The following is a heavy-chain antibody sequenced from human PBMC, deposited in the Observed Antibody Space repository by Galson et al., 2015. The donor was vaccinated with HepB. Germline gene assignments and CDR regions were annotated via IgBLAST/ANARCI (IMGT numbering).Heavy chain of an antibody. J-gene: IGHJ4*02. D-gene: IGHD4/OR15-4a*01. CDR3: ARIAIGKGYGAYYFDY. V-gene: IGHV2-70*04. CDR1: GFSLSTVGMR. CDR2: IDWDDDK. Sequence: PALVKPTQTLTLTCTLSGFSLSTVGMRVGWIRQSPGKALKWLARIDWDDDKFYSTSLRTRLTISKDTSKNPVVLTMTNMDPVDTATYYCARIAIGKGYGAYYFDYWGQGTLVTVSS.